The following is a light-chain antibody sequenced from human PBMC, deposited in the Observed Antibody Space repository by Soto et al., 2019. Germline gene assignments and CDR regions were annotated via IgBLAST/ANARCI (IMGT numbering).Light chain of an antibody. Sequence: EIVLTQSPAPLSLSPGERAPFSCRASQSVGCYLAWYRQKPGQAPRLLIYDASNRATGIPARFSGSGSGTDFPLTSSSLEPEECAVYYCQQRSNWTFGGGTKVEIK. V-gene: IGKV3-11*01. CDR1: QSVGCY. CDR3: QQRSNWT. CDR2: DAS. J-gene: IGKJ4*01.